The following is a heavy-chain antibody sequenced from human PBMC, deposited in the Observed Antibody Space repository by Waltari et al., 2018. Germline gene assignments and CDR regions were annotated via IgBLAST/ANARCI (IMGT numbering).Heavy chain of an antibody. Sequence: QVQLVQSGAEVKKPGASVKVSCKASGYSFNDYYIYWVRPAPGQGLDWMGRTHPNDGDTAYAQRFQGSVTMTRDTSISTAYMELSSLTSDDTAVYYCATTGDLYYENSRYGLLGYWGQGTRVTVSS. J-gene: IGHJ4*02. CDR3: ATTGDLYYENSRYGLLGY. CDR1: GYSFNDYY. CDR2: THPNDGDT. V-gene: IGHV1-2*06. D-gene: IGHD3-22*01.